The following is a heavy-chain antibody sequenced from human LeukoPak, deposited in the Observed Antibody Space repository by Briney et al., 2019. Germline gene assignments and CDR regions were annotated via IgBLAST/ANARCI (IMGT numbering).Heavy chain of an antibody. V-gene: IGHV4-59*08. J-gene: IGHJ4*02. CDR3: ARGGRMVATSYFDY. Sequence: PSETLSLTCIVSGGSINAYYWSWIRQAPGKGLEWIGYISYSGSTNYNPSLKSRVTISVDTSKNQFSLKLSSVTAADTAVYYCARGGRMVATSYFDYWGQGTLVTVSS. CDR1: GGSINAYY. D-gene: IGHD5-12*01. CDR2: ISYSGST.